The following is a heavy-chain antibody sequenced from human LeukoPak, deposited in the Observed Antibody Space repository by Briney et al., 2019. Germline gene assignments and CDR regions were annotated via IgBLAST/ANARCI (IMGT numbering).Heavy chain of an antibody. CDR1: GGSFSGYY. D-gene: IGHD3-22*01. CDR2: INHSGST. CDR3: ARGGTLYYYDSSGYYPY. Sequence: PSETLSLTCAVYGGSFSGYYWSWIRQPPGKGLEWIGEINHSGSTNYNSSLKSRVTISVDTSKNQFSLKLSSVTAADTAVYYCARGGTLYYYDSSGYYPYWGQGTLVTVSS. J-gene: IGHJ4*02. V-gene: IGHV4-34*01.